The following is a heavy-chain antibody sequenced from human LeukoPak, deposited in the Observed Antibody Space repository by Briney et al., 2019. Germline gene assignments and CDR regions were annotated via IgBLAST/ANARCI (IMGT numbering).Heavy chain of an antibody. D-gene: IGHD3-22*01. CDR2: ISAYNGNT. Sequence: ASVKVSCKASGYTFTSYGISWVRQAPGQGLEWMGWISAYNGNTNYAQKLQGRVTMTTDTSTSTAYMELRSLRSDDTAVYYCASSYYYDSSGVEAFDIWGQGTMVTVSS. V-gene: IGHV1-18*01. CDR3: ASSYYYDSSGVEAFDI. CDR1: GYTFTSYG. J-gene: IGHJ3*02.